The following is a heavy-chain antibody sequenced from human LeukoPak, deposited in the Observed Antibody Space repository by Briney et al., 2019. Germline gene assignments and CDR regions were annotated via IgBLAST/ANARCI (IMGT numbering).Heavy chain of an antibody. D-gene: IGHD1-26*01. Sequence: SETLSLTCTVSGGSISTYYWSWIRQPPGEGLEWIGSIYYSGTTHSNPSLKSRTTISVDTSKNHLSLKVNSVTAADTAVYYCARGASGTLYDAFDIWGRGTMVTVSS. CDR2: IYYSGTT. CDR3: ARGASGTLYDAFDI. V-gene: IGHV4-59*01. J-gene: IGHJ3*02. CDR1: GGSISTYY.